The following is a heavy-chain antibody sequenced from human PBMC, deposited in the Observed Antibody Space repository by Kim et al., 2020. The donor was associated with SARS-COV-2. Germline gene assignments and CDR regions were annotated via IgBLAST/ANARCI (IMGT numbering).Heavy chain of an antibody. Sequence: GGSLRLSCAASGFTFSSYAMSWVRQAPGKGLEWVSAISGSGGSTYYADSVKGRFTISRDNSKNTLYLQMNSLRAEDTAVYYCAKDPLSYDRPLNDAFDIWGQGTMVTVSS. J-gene: IGHJ3*02. CDR1: GFTFSSYA. D-gene: IGHD3-22*01. CDR2: ISGSGGST. V-gene: IGHV3-23*01. CDR3: AKDPLSYDRPLNDAFDI.